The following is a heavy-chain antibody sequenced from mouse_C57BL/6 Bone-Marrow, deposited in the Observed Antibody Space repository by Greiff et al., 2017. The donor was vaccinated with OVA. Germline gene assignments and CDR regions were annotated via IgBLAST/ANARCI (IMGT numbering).Heavy chain of an antibody. CDR1: GYTFTSYG. Sequence: VQLQQSGAELARPGASVKLSCKASGYTFTSYGISWVKQRTGQGLEWIGEIYPRSGNTYYNEKFKGKATLTADKSSSTAYMELRSLTSEDSAVYFCARRILRYPYYAMDYWGQGTSVTVSS. J-gene: IGHJ4*01. CDR2: IYPRSGNT. CDR3: ARRILRYPYYAMDY. V-gene: IGHV1-81*01. D-gene: IGHD1-1*01.